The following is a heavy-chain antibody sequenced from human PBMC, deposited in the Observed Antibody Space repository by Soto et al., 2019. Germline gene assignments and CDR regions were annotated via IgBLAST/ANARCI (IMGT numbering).Heavy chain of an antibody. D-gene: IGHD6-19*01. CDR3: ARVATGYSSGWYPDY. CDR2: INAGNGKT. CDR1: GYTFTSYA. J-gene: IGHJ4*02. Sequence: QVQLVQSGAEVKKPGASVKVSCKASGYTFTSYAMHWVRQAPGQRLEWMGWINAGNGKTKYSQKFQGRVTITRDTSASTAYMELSSLRSEDTAVYYCARVATGYSSGWYPDYWGQGTLVTVSS. V-gene: IGHV1-3*01.